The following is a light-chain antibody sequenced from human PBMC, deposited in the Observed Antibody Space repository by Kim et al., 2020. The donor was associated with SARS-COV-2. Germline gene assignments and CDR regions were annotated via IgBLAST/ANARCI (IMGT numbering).Light chain of an antibody. CDR1: SSDVGGYNY. CDR3: SSYTSSSTWV. CDR2: DVN. Sequence: GQSITISCTGTSSDVGGYNYVSWYQQHPGKAPKLMIYDVNKRPSGVSNRFSGSKSGNTASLTISGLQAEDEADYYCSSYTSSSTWVFGGGTKVTVL. V-gene: IGLV2-14*04. J-gene: IGLJ3*02.